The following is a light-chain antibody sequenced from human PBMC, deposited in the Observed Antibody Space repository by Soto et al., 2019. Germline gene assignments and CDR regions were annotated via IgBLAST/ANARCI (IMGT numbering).Light chain of an antibody. CDR1: QTISSW. CDR3: QPYNSYSEA. J-gene: IGKJ1*01. CDR2: KAS. Sequence: DIHMTQYPSTLSGSVGDSVTITSRASQTISSWSAWYQQKPGKAPKLLIYKASTLKSGVPSRFSGSGSGTEFTLTISSXQPDDFAPYYCQPYNSYSEAFGQGTKVDIK. V-gene: IGKV1-5*03.